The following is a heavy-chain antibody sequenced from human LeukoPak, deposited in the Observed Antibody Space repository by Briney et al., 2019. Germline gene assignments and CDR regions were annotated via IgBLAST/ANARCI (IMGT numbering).Heavy chain of an antibody. CDR3: VKGIVVATARAFDY. D-gene: IGHD2-21*02. CDR2: ISSNGGST. CDR1: GFTFSSYA. V-gene: IGHV3-64D*06. Sequence: GGSLRLSCSASGFTFSSYAMHWVRQAPGKGLEYVSAISSNGGSTYYADSVKGRFTISRDNSKNTLYLQMSSLRHEDTAVYYCVKGIVVATARAFDYWGQGTLVTVSS. J-gene: IGHJ4*02.